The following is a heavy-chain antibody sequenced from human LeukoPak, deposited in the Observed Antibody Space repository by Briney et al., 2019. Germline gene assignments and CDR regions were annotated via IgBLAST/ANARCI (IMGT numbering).Heavy chain of an antibody. Sequence: GGFLRLSCAASGFTFRDYTMNWVRQAPGKGLEWVSAISKSSTYIKYADSVKGRFTVSRDNAKNSLFLQMNSLRVEDTAVYYCARAEGSYDFWSGYYNWFDPWGQGTLVTVSS. J-gene: IGHJ5*02. V-gene: IGHV3-21*01. CDR3: ARAEGSYDFWSGYYNWFDP. CDR2: ISKSSTYI. D-gene: IGHD3-3*01. CDR1: GFTFRDYT.